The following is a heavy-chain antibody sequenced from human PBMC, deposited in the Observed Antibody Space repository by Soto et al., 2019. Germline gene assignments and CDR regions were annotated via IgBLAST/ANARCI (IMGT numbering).Heavy chain of an antibody. CDR1: GGSISSGNYY. Sequence: PSETLSLTCTVSGGSISSGNYYWSWIRQPPGKGLEWIGFISYSGSAYYNPSLKSRVTISVDTSKNQFSLNLSFVTAADTAVYYCASTPRRYSSGWYFDYWGQGTLVT. CDR3: ASTPRRYSSGWYFDY. J-gene: IGHJ4*02. CDR2: ISYSGSA. V-gene: IGHV4-30-4*01. D-gene: IGHD6-19*01.